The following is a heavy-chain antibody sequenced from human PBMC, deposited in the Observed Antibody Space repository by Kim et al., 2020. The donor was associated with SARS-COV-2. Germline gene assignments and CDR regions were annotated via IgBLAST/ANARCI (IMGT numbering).Heavy chain of an antibody. Sequence: SETLSLTCAVYGGSFSGYYWSWIRQPPGKGLEWIGEINHSGSTNYNPSLKSRVTISVDTSKNQFSLKLSSVTAADTAVYYCARTHCGGDCYRYYYYGMDV. J-gene: IGHJ6*01. V-gene: IGHV4-34*01. CDR3: ARTHCGGDCYRYYYYGMDV. CDR1: GGSFSGYY. CDR2: INHSGST. D-gene: IGHD2-21*02.